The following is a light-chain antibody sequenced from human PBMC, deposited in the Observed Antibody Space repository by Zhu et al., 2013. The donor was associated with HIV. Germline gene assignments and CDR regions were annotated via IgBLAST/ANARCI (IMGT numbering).Light chain of an antibody. V-gene: IGKV3-20*01. CDR1: QSVSSGY. Sequence: EIVLTQSPGTLSLSPGERATLSCRASQSVSSGYLAWYQQKPGQAPRLLITGSSNRATGIPDRFSGSGSGTDFTLTISRLEPEDFAVYYCQQNDSSSLTFGGGTTVEI. CDR2: GSS. J-gene: IGKJ4*01. CDR3: QQNDSSSLT.